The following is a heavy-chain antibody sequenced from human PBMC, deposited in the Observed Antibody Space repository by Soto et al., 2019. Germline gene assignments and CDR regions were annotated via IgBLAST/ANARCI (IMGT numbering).Heavy chain of an antibody. CDR1: GGSVSSGSYY. Sequence: PSETLSLTCTVSGGSVSSGSYYWSWIRQPPGKGLEWIGYIYYSGSTNYNPSLKSRVTISVDTSKNQFSLKLSSVTAADTAAYYCARSFGHYATRIWFDPCGQGTLVTVYS. CDR2: IYYSGST. V-gene: IGHV4-61*01. D-gene: IGHD3-22*01. CDR3: ARSFGHYATRIWFDP. J-gene: IGHJ5*02.